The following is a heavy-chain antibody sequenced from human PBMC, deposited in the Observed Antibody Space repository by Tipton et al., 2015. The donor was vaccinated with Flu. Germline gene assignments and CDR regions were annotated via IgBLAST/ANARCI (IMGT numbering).Heavy chain of an antibody. CDR1: GGSISSNY. J-gene: IGHJ3*02. Sequence: TLSLTCTVSGGSISSNYWSWIRQPPGKGLEWIGYIYYSGGISYNPSLKSRVTISVDTSKNQFSLKLSSVTAADTAVYYCAREWGDAFDIWGQGTMVTVSS. V-gene: IGHV4-59*01. CDR2: IYYSGGI. CDR3: AREWGDAFDI. D-gene: IGHD3-16*01.